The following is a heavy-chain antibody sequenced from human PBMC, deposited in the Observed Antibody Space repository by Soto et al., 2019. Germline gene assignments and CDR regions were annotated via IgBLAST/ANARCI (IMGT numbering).Heavy chain of an antibody. CDR1: GFTFSSYS. CDR2: ISSSSSYI. CDR3: ARVVFSASYSYYYGMDV. Sequence: GGSLRLSCAASGFTFSSYSMNWVRQAPGKGLEWVSSISSSSSYIYYADSVKGRFTISRDNAKNSLYLQMNSLRAEDTAVYYCARVVFSASYSYYYGMDVWGQGTTVTVSS. D-gene: IGHD1-26*01. V-gene: IGHV3-21*01. J-gene: IGHJ6*02.